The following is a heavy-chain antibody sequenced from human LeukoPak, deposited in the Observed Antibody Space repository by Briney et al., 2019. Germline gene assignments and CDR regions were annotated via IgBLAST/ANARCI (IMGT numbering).Heavy chain of an antibody. CDR3: ARPWFGELLRY. D-gene: IGHD3-10*01. CDR2: IKQDGSEK. V-gene: IGHV3-7*05. J-gene: IGHJ4*02. Sequence: PGGSLRLSCAASGFTYSSYDMSWVRQAPGKGLEWVANIKQDGSEKYYVDSVKGRFTISRDNAKNSLFLQMNSLRAEDTAVYYCARPWFGELLRYWGQGTLVTVSS. CDR1: GFTYSSYD.